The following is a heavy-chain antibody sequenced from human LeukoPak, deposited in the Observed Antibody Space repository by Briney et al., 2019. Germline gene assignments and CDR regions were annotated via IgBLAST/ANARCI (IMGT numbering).Heavy chain of an antibody. J-gene: IGHJ4*02. Sequence: PGGSLRLSCAASGFTFSSYSMNWVRQAPGKGLEWVSYISSSSTIYYADSVKGRFTISRDNAKNSLYLQMNSLRAEDTAVYYCARGYSGYECWGQGTLVTVSS. CDR1: GFTFSSYS. D-gene: IGHD3-22*01. CDR3: ARGYSGYEC. CDR2: ISSSSTI. V-gene: IGHV3-48*01.